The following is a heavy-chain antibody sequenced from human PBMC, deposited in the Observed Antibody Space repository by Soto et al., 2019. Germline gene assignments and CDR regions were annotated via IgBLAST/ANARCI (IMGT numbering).Heavy chain of an antibody. V-gene: IGHV1-3*01. Sequence: QVQLVQSGAEVKKPGASVKVSCKASGYTFTSHAMHWVRQAPGQRLEWMGWINAGEGNTKYSQKVRGRVTLTRDTSASIAYMELSSLRSEAMAVYYCARGSGSHFPYFDHRGQGTVVTVSS. CDR3: ARGSGSHFPYFDH. J-gene: IGHJ4*02. D-gene: IGHD1-26*01. CDR1: GYTFTSHA. CDR2: INAGEGNT.